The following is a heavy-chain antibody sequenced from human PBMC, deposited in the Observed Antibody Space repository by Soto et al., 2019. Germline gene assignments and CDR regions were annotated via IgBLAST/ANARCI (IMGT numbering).Heavy chain of an antibody. Sequence: SETLSLTCTLSGGSVRAPDWWNWVRQSPDKGLEWIAEVHISGHSNYNPSLRSRVSVSIDSSKNQFYLNLNSVTAADTAIYYCARVRQGCSANNCYFDPWGQGSHVTVSS. J-gene: IGHJ5*01. CDR1: GGSVRAPDW. V-gene: IGHV4-4*02. D-gene: IGHD1-1*01. CDR2: VHISGHS. CDR3: ARVRQGCSANNCYFDP.